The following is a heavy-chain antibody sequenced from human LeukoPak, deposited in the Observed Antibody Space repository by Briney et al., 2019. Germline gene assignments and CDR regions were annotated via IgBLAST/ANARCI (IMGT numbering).Heavy chain of an antibody. CDR3: ARGAPYYYDSSGLEYYFDY. D-gene: IGHD3-22*01. J-gene: IGHJ4*02. Sequence: SESLSLTCTVSLDSISSSSSYWDWIRQPPGKWLEWLGSFYLGVSTYYNPSLKSRVTISVDTSKNQFSLNLTSVTAADTAVYYCARGAPYYYDSSGLEYYFDYWGQGTLVTVSS. CDR1: LDSISSSSSY. V-gene: IGHV4-39*07. CDR2: FYLGVST.